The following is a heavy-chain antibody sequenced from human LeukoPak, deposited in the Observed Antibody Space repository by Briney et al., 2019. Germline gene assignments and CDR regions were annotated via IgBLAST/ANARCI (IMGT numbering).Heavy chain of an antibody. CDR2: IRSKAYGGTT. Sequence: GGSLRLSCTASGFTFGDYAMSWVRQAPGKGLEWVGFIRSKAYGGTTEYAASVKGRFTISRDDSKSIAYLQMNSQKTEDTAVYYCTRVLSGGGCINYWGQGTLVTVSS. D-gene: IGHD3-16*01. J-gene: IGHJ4*02. CDR3: TRVLSGGGCINY. V-gene: IGHV3-49*04. CDR1: GFTFGDYA.